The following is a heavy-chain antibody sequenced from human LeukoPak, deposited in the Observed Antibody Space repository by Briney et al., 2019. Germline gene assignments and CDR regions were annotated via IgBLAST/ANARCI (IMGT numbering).Heavy chain of an antibody. CDR1: GFTFSNYW. CDR2: IKQDGSEK. D-gene: IGHD5-24*01. Sequence: PGGSLRLSCPVSGFTFSNYWMNWVRQAPGKGLEWVANIKQDGSEKYYVDSVKGRFTISRDNAKNSLYLQMNSLRAEDTAVYYCARGRWLQFIYWGQGTLVTVSS. J-gene: IGHJ4*02. V-gene: IGHV3-7*04. CDR3: ARGRWLQFIY.